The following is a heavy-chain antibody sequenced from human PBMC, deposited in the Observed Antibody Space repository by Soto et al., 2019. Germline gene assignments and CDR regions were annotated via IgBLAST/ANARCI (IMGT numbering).Heavy chain of an antibody. Sequence: SETLSLTCAVYGGSFRGYYWSWIRQPPGKGLEWIGEINHSGRTNYSPSLKSRVTISVDTSKNQFSLKVSSVTAADTAVYFCARGDILTGYADWGQGSLVTVSS. V-gene: IGHV4-34*01. J-gene: IGHJ4*02. D-gene: IGHD3-9*01. CDR3: ARGDILTGYAD. CDR2: INHSGRT. CDR1: GGSFRGYY.